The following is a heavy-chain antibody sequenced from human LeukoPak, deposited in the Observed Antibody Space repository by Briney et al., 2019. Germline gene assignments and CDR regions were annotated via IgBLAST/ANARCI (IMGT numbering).Heavy chain of an antibody. V-gene: IGHV4-61*02. Sequence: PSGTLSLTCAVSGGSISSGSYYWSWIRQPAGKGLEWIGRIYTSGSTNYNPSLKSRVTISVDTSKNQFSLKLSSVTAADTAVYYCARDREGMVDYWGQGTLVTVSS. CDR2: IYTSGST. CDR1: GGSISSGSYY. D-gene: IGHD6-13*01. J-gene: IGHJ4*02. CDR3: ARDREGMVDY.